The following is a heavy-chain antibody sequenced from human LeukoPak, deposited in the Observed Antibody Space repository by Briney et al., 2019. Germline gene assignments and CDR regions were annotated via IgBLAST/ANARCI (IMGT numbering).Heavy chain of an antibody. J-gene: IGHJ4*02. V-gene: IGHV3-30*03. Sequence: PGGSLRLSCVASGFTFSSYGMHWVRHAPGKGLEWVAVISYDGNNKYYADSVKGRFTISRDNSKNTLYLQMNSLRAEDTAVYYCARGKWELMYYFDYWGQGTLVTVSS. CDR1: GFTFSSYG. CDR2: ISYDGNNK. D-gene: IGHD4-23*01. CDR3: ARGKWELMYYFDY.